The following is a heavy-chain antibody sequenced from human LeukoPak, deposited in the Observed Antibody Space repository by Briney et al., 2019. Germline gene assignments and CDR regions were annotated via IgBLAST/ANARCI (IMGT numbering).Heavy chain of an antibody. CDR1: GYTFTSYG. CDR2: ISAYNGNT. V-gene: IGHV1-18*01. Sequence: ASVTVSCKASGYTFTSYGISWVRQAPGQGLEWMGWISAYNGNTNYAQKLQGRVTMTTDTSTSTAYMELRSLRSDDTAVYYCARARNRSFVVWNSSGYYYFDYWGQGTLVTVSS. D-gene: IGHD3-22*01. CDR3: ARARNRSFVVWNSSGYYYFDY. J-gene: IGHJ4*02.